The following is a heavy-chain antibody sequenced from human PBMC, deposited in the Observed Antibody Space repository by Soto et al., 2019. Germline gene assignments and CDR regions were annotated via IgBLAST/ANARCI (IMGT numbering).Heavy chain of an antibody. CDR3: AREDTAMVTKTGVDY. Sequence: GGSLRLSCAASGFTFSSYAMHWVRQAPGKGLEWVAVISYDGSNKYYADSVKGRFTISRDNSKNTLYLQMNSLRAEDTAVYYCAREDTAMVTKTGVDYWGQGTLVTVSS. CDR1: GFTFSSYA. CDR2: ISYDGSNK. D-gene: IGHD5-18*01. J-gene: IGHJ4*02. V-gene: IGHV3-30-3*01.